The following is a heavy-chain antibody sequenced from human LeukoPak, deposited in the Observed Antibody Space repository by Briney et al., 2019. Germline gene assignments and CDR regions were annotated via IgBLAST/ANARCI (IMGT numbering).Heavy chain of an antibody. D-gene: IGHD3-3*01. J-gene: IGHJ4*02. V-gene: IGHV4-59*01. CDR1: GGPISNYY. Sequence: SETLSLTCSVSGGPISNYYWSWIRQPPGKGLEWIGYLYYSGDTNYNPSLKSRVTISVDTSKNQFSLSLSSVTAADTAVYYRASSHPLGSNNDYYTPFDYWGQGTLVTVSS. CDR3: ASSHPLGSNNDYYTPFDY. CDR2: LYYSGDT.